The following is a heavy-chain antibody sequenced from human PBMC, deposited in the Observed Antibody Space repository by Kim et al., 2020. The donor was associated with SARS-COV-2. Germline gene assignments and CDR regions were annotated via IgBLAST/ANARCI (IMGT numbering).Heavy chain of an antibody. D-gene: IGHD3-22*01. Sequence: GGSLRLSCAASGFTFSSYGMHWVRQAPGKGLEWVAVISYDGSNKYYADSVKGRFTISRDNSKNTLYLQMNSLRAEDTAVYYCAEDPSDSSGDYWGQGTLVTVSS. CDR2: ISYDGSNK. V-gene: IGHV3-30*18. J-gene: IGHJ4*02. CDR3: AEDPSDSSGDY. CDR1: GFTFSSYG.